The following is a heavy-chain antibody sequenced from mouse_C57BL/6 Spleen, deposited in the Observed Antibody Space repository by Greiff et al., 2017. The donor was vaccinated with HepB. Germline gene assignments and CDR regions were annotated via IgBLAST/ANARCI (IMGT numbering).Heavy chain of an antibody. Sequence: EVNVVESGGGLVKPGGSLKLSCAASGFTFSDYGMHWVRQAPEKGLEWVAYISSGSSTIYYADTVKGRFTISRDNAKNTLFLQMTSLRSEDTAMYYCASSPYGSSYGWYFDVWGTGTTVTVSS. D-gene: IGHD1-1*01. CDR3: ASSPYGSSYGWYFDV. CDR1: GFTFSDYG. V-gene: IGHV5-17*01. CDR2: ISSGSSTI. J-gene: IGHJ1*03.